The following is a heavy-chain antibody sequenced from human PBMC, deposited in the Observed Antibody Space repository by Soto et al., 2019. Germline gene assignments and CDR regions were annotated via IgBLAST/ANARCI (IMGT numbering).Heavy chain of an antibody. CDR1: GCTFSSYE. CDR3: ARDMGYSGFDY. J-gene: IGHJ4*02. CDR2: ISSSGSTI. D-gene: IGHD4-4*01. Sequence: EVQVVESGGGLVQPGGSLRLSCAASGCTFSSYEMNWVRQAPGKGLEWVSYISSSGSTIHYADSAKGRFTISRDNAKNSLYLQLDSLRVEDTAVYYCARDMGYSGFDYWGQGTLVTVSS. V-gene: IGHV3-48*03.